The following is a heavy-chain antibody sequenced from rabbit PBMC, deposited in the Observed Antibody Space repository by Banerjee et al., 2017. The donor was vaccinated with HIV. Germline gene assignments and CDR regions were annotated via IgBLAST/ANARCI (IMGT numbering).Heavy chain of an antibody. CDR2: IVTGSGNT. D-gene: IGHD1-1*01. Sequence: QEQLEESGGDLVKPEGSLTLTCTASGFSFSNKYVMCWVRQAPGKGLEWIGCIVTGSGNTYYASWAKGRFTISKTSSTTVTLQMTSLTAADTATYFCARGVSRSNLWGQGTLVTVS. CDR1: GFSFSNKYV. J-gene: IGHJ4*01. CDR3: ARGVSRSNL. V-gene: IGHV1S45*01.